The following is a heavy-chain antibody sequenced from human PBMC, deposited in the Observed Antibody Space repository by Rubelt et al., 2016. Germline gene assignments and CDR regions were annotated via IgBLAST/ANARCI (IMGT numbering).Heavy chain of an antibody. CDR3: ARDEYYYGSGRDNWFDP. CDR2: IIPIFGTA. Sequence: GGIIPIFGTANYAQKFQGRVTITADESTSTAYMELSSLRSEDTAVYYCARDEYYYGSGRDNWFDPWGQGTLVTVSS. D-gene: IGHD3-10*01. J-gene: IGHJ5*02. V-gene: IGHV1-69*01.